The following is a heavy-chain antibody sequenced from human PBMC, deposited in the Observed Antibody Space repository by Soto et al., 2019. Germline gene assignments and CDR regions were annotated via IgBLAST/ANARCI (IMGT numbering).Heavy chain of an antibody. V-gene: IGHV4-59*01. Sequence: SETLSLTCTVSGGSISSYYWSWTRQPPGKGLEWIGYIYYSGSTNYNPSLKSRVTISVDTSKNQFSLKLSSVTAADTAVYYCARRYGGNSDAFDIRGQGTMVTVSS. J-gene: IGHJ3*02. CDR1: GGSISSYY. CDR3: ARRYGGNSDAFDI. D-gene: IGHD4-17*01. CDR2: IYYSGST.